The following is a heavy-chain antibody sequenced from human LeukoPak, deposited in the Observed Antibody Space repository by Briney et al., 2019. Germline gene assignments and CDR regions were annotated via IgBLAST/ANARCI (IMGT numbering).Heavy chain of an antibody. D-gene: IGHD5-18*01. CDR2: IYSGGST. J-gene: IGHJ4*02. CDR3: ARDHSYGDPTFDY. CDR1: GFTVSSNY. V-gene: IGHV3-66*02. Sequence: PGGSLRLSCAASGFTVSSNYMSWVRQAPGKGLEWVSVIYSGGSTYYADSVKGRFTISRDNSKNTLYLQMNSLRAEDTAVYYCARDHSYGDPTFDYWGQGTLVTVSS.